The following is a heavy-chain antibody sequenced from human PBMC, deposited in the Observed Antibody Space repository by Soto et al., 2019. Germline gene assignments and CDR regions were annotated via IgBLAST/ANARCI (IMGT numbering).Heavy chain of an antibody. CDR3: ARRPEATVNAFDF. J-gene: IGHJ4*02. CDR2: IYYSGST. D-gene: IGHD4-17*01. Sequence: PSETLSLTCTVSGGSISSGGYYWSWIRQRPGKGLEWIGYIYYSGSTYYNPSLKSRVTISVDTSKNQFSLKLSSVTAADTAVYYCARRPEATVNAFDFWGLGTLVTVSS. V-gene: IGHV4-31*03. CDR1: GGSISSGGYY.